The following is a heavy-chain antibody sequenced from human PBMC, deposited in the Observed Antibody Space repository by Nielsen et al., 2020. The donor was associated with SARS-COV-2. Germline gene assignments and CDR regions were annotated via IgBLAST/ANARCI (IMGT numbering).Heavy chain of an antibody. J-gene: IGHJ4*02. D-gene: IGHD6-19*01. Sequence: SLKISCSASVFTFSYYYMSWIRQAPGKGLEWVSYISSSGSTIYYADSVKVRFTISRDNAKNSLYLQMNSLRAEDTAVYYCARWGYSSGWSERLDYWGQGTLVTVSS. V-gene: IGHV3-11*04. CDR3: ARWGYSSGWSERLDY. CDR1: VFTFSYYY. CDR2: ISSSGSTI.